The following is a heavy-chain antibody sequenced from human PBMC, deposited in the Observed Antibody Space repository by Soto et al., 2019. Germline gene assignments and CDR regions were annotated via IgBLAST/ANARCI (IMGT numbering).Heavy chain of an antibody. CDR2: IYWDDDK. CDR1: GFSLSTTGLG. Sequence: QITLKESGPTLVKPTQTLTLTCTFSGFSLSTTGLGVGWLRQPPGKALEWLALIYWDDDKRYSASLKSRLTITKGTSKNQVVRTMTNMDPVDTATYYCAHGGALTFFDYWGQGTLVSVSS. CDR3: AHGGALTFFDY. J-gene: IGHJ4*02. V-gene: IGHV2-5*02.